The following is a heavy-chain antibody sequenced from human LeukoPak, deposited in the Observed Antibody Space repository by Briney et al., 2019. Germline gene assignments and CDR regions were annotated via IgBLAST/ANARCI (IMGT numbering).Heavy chain of an antibody. Sequence: SETLSLTCTVSGGSISSYYWSWIRQPPGKGLEWIGYIYYSGSTNYNPSLKSRVTISVDTSKNQFSLKLSSVTAADTAVYYCAVHLYGGNAENDYWGQGTLVTVSS. CDR2: IYYSGST. V-gene: IGHV4-59*12. D-gene: IGHD4-23*01. CDR1: GGSISSYY. CDR3: AVHLYGGNAENDY. J-gene: IGHJ4*02.